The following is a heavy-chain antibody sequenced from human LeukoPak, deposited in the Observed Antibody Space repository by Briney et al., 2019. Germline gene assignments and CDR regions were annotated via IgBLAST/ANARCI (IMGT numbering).Heavy chain of an antibody. Sequence: GESLLISCKCSGYSFTSSWINWVRQMPGKGLEWMGRIDPSDSYTNYSPSFQGHVTISADKSISTAYLQWSSLKASDTAMYYCAREYYDILTGYYPDYWGQGTLVTVSS. CDR1: GYSFTSSW. J-gene: IGHJ4*02. CDR3: AREYYDILTGYYPDY. V-gene: IGHV5-10-1*01. D-gene: IGHD3-9*01. CDR2: IDPSDSYT.